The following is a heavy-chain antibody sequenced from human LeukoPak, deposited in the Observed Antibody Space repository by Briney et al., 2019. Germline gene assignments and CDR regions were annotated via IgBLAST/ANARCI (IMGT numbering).Heavy chain of an antibody. CDR1: GYSFTTYW. Sequence: GEFLKTSCKTSGYSFTTYWIGRVRQMPGTGLEWVGAIHPDDSDTRYSPSFQGQVVISADRSIRTAYLQWNTLKTSDTAMYYCVRQRGASGAINHFDPWGQGTLVTVSS. CDR3: VRQRGASGAINHFDP. J-gene: IGHJ5*02. CDR2: IHPDDSDT. V-gene: IGHV5-51*01. D-gene: IGHD3-10*01.